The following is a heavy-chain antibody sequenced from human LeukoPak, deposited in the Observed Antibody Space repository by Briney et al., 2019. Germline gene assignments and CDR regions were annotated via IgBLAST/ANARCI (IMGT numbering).Heavy chain of an antibody. CDR1: GGTFSSYA. Sequence: SVKVSCKASGGTFSSYAISWVRQAPGQGLEWMGGIIPIFGTANYAQKFQGRVTITADESTSTAYMELSSLRSEDTAVYYCARDQGGMAVAVVWFDPWGQGTLVAVSS. J-gene: IGHJ5*02. CDR2: IIPIFGTA. D-gene: IGHD6-19*01. CDR3: ARDQGGMAVAVVWFDP. V-gene: IGHV1-69*13.